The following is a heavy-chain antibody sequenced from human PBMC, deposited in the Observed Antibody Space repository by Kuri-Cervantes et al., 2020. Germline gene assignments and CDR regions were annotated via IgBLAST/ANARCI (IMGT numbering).Heavy chain of an antibody. Sequence: GGSLRPSCAASGFTFSSYAMHWVRQAPGKGLEWVAVISYDGINKYYADSVKGRFTISRDNSKNTLYLQMNSLRAEDTAVYYCARDRSEKRWGNYYYYGMDVWGQGTTVTVSS. V-gene: IGHV3-30-3*01. J-gene: IGHJ6*02. D-gene: IGHD4-23*01. CDR2: ISYDGINK. CDR1: GFTFSSYA. CDR3: ARDRSEKRWGNYYYYGMDV.